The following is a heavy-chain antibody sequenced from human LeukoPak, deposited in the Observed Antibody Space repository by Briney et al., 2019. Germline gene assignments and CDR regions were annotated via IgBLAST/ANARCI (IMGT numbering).Heavy chain of an antibody. CDR1: GGSISSYY. V-gene: IGHV4-59*01. CDR3: ARVTGYMVEDYFDY. CDR2: IYYSGSA. J-gene: IGHJ4*02. Sequence: PAETLSLTCTVSGGSISSYYWSWIGQPPGKGLEWIGYIYYSGSANYHPSLKSRVTISVDTSKNRFSLRLSSVTAADTAVYYCARVTGYMVEDYFDYWGQGTPVTVSS. D-gene: IGHD6-13*01.